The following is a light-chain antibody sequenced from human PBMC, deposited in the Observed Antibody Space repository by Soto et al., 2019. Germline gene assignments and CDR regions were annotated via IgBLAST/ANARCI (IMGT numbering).Light chain of an antibody. J-gene: IGKJ5*01. CDR3: QQRNNWPPIT. Sequence: EIVLTQSPVTLSLSPGERATLSCRASKSIRSLLAWYQQRPGQAPRLLIYGASSRAIGIPDRFSGSGSGTDFTLTITSLEPEDFAVYYCQQRNNWPPITFGQGTRLEIK. CDR1: KSIRSL. CDR2: GAS. V-gene: IGKV3-11*01.